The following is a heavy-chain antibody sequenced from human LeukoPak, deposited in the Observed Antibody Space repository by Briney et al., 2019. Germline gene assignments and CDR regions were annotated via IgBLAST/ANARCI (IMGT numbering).Heavy chain of an antibody. J-gene: IGHJ4*02. CDR3: AKVFYYDILTGSIFDY. Sequence: GGSLRLSCVASGFTFSSYAMSWVRQAPGKGLEWVSAISGSGGSTYYADSVKGRFTTSRDNSKNTLYLQMNSLGAEDTAVYYCAKVFYYDILTGSIFDYWGQGTLVTVSS. D-gene: IGHD3-9*01. V-gene: IGHV3-23*01. CDR2: ISGSGGST. CDR1: GFTFSSYA.